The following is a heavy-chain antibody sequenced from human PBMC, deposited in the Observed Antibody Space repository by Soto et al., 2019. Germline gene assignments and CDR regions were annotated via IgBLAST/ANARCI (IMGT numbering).Heavy chain of an antibody. CDR2: ISGSGGST. D-gene: IGHD3-22*01. J-gene: IGHJ4*02. CDR1: GFTFSSYA. V-gene: IGHV3-23*01. CDR3: AKVKSYYDSSGYYDY. Sequence: HPGGSLRLSCAASGFTFSSYAMSWVRQAPGKGLEWVSAISGSGGSTYYADSVKGRFTISRDNSKNTLYLQMNSLRAEDTAVYYCAKVKSYYDSSGYYDYWGQGTLVTVSS.